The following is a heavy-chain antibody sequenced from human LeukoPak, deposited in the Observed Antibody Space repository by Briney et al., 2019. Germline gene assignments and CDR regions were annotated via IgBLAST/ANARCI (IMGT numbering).Heavy chain of an antibody. V-gene: IGHV3-21*01. Sequence: PGGSLRLSCAASGFTFTSYSMNWVRQAPGKGPEWVSSISSGSSYIYYADSVKGRFTISRDNAKNSLYLQMNSLRDEDTAVYYCARDLRLDYWGQGALVTVSS. CDR2: ISSGSSYI. J-gene: IGHJ4*02. CDR3: ARDLRLDY. CDR1: GFTFTSYS.